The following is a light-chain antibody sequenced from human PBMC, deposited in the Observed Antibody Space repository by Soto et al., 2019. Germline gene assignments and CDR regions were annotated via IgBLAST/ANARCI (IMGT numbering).Light chain of an antibody. CDR3: CSYTNINTRVV. J-gene: IGLJ2*01. CDR2: DIN. CDR1: SSDVGGYNY. Sequence: QSALTQPASVSGSPGQSITISCTGTSSDVGGYNYVSWYQQHPGKAPKLMIYDINNRPSGVSNRFSGSKSGNTASLTISGLQADDEADYFCCSYTNINTRVVLGGGTKLTVL. V-gene: IGLV2-14*01.